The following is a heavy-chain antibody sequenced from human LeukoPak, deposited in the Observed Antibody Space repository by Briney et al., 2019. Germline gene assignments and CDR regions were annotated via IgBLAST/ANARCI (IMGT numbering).Heavy chain of an antibody. Sequence: ASVKVSCKVSGYTLTELSMHWVRQAPGNGLEWMGGFDPEDGETIYAQKFQGRVTMTEDTSTDTAYMELSSLRSEDTAVYYCSTDYYDSSGYYYFDYWGQGTLVTVSS. CDR2: FDPEDGET. CDR1: GYTLTELS. J-gene: IGHJ4*02. V-gene: IGHV1-24*01. D-gene: IGHD3-22*01. CDR3: STDYYDSSGYYYFDY.